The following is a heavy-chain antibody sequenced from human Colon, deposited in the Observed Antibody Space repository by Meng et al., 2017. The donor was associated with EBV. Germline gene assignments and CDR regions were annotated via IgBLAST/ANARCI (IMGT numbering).Heavy chain of an antibody. J-gene: IGHJ4*02. CDR1: CGSITSTSSY. D-gene: IGHD3-3*02. Sequence: QLPLQASGPGLVEPSETLSLTCTISCGSITSTSSYWGWVRQPPGKGLEWIGSIYYRGSTNYNPSLKSRISMSVDMSKNQFSLKVNSVTAADTAIYYCVISSHNWGQGTLVTVSS. CDR2: IYYRGST. V-gene: IGHV4-39*07. CDR3: VISSHN.